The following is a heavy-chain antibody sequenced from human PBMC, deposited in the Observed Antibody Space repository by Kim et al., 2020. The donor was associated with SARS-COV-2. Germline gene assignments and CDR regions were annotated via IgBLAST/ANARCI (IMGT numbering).Heavy chain of an antibody. CDR1: GGSISSYY. V-gene: IGHV4-59*13. CDR3: ATTGDYGDYVGWGTFDY. CDR2: IYYSGST. D-gene: IGHD4-17*01. J-gene: IGHJ4*02. Sequence: SETLSLTCTVSGGSISSYYWSWIRQPPGKGLEWIGYIYYSGSTNYNPSLKSRVTISVDTSKNQFSLKLSSVTAADTAVYYCATTGDYGDYVGWGTFDYWGQGTLVTVSS.